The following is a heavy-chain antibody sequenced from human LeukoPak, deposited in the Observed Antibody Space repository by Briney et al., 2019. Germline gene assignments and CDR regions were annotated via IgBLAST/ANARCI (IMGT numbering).Heavy chain of an antibody. D-gene: IGHD2-2*01. CDR2: ISSSSYI. Sequence: PGGSLRLSCAASGFTFSSYSMNWVRQAPGKGLEWVSSISSSSYIYYADSVKGRFTISRDNAKNSLYLQMNSLRAEDTAVYYCARVIVVVPAAMGYSDYWGQGTLVTVSS. J-gene: IGHJ4*02. V-gene: IGHV3-21*01. CDR1: GFTFSSYS. CDR3: ARVIVVVPAAMGYSDY.